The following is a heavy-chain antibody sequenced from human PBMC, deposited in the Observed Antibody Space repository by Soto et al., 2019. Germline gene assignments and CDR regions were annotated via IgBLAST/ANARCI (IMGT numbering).Heavy chain of an antibody. V-gene: IGHV3-72*01. CDR3: ARDMGRSGNYAHFDS. Sequence: GWSVRLCCAACGFRLSGHYMDWFRQAPEKGLEWVGRTRNAVFNFMAEYAASVKGRFTTSRDNSKNSMYLQMNSLKIEGTAMYYCARDMGRSGNYAHFDS. CDR1: GFRLSGHY. J-gene: IGHJ5*01. CDR2: TRNAVFNFMA. D-gene: IGHD3-3*01.